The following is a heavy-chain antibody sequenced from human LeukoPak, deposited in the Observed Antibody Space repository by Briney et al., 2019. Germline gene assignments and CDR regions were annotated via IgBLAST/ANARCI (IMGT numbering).Heavy chain of an antibody. CDR2: INPNSGGT. V-gene: IGHV1-2*02. CDR1: GYTFTSYA. D-gene: IGHD3-22*01. J-gene: IGHJ4*02. Sequence: LRASVKVSCKASGYTFTSYAMNWVRQAPGQGLEWMGWINPNSGGTNYAQKFQGRVTMTRDTSISTAYMELSRLRSDDTAVYYCARERDYYDSSGYQNWGQGTLVTVSS. CDR3: ARERDYYDSSGYQN.